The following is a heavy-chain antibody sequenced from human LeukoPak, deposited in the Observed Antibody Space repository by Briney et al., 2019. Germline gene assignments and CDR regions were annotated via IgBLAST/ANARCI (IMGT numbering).Heavy chain of an antibody. D-gene: IGHD1-1*01. Sequence: GGSLRLSCAASGFTVSSNYMSWVRQAPGKGLEWVATIKQDGSQKYYVDSVKGRFTISRDNAKNSLYLQMNSLRAEDTAVYYCARGTTGTPGIDYWGQGTLVTVSS. V-gene: IGHV3-7*01. CDR3: ARGTTGTPGIDY. CDR2: IKQDGSQK. J-gene: IGHJ4*02. CDR1: GFTVSSNY.